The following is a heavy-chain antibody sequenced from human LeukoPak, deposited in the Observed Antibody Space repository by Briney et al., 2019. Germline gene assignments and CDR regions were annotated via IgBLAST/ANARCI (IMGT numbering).Heavy chain of an antibody. V-gene: IGHV4-59*01. CDR2: IYYSGST. D-gene: IGHD3-9*01. Sequence: SETLSLTCTVSGGSISSYYWSWIRQPPGKGLEWIGYIYYSGSTNYNPSLKSRVTISVDTSKNQFSLKLSSVTAADTAVYYCARGHYDILTGYYRTLYFDYWGQGTLVTVSS. CDR3: ARGHYDILTGYYRTLYFDY. J-gene: IGHJ4*02. CDR1: GGSISSYY.